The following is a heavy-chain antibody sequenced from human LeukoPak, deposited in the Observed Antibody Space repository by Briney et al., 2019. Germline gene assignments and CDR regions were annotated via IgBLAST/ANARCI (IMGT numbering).Heavy chain of an antibody. V-gene: IGHV1-8*01. Sequence: ASVKVSCKASGYTFTSYDINWVRQATAQGLEWMGWMNPNSGNTGYAQKFQGRVTMTRNTSISTAYMGLSSLRSEDTAVYYCARTPQSSSGWFGGEDFDYWGQGTLVTVSS. CDR3: ARTPQSSSGWFGGEDFDY. J-gene: IGHJ4*02. CDR1: GYTFTSYD. D-gene: IGHD6-19*01. CDR2: MNPNSGNT.